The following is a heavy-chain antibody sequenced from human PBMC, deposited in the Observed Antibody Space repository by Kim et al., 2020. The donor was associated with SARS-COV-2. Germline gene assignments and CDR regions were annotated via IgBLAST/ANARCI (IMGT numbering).Heavy chain of an antibody. CDR1: GDSVSSNSAA. Sequence: SQTLSLTCAISGDSVSSNSAAWNWIRQSPSRGLEWLGRTYYRSKWYNDYAVSVKSRITINPDTSKNQFSLQLNSVTPEDTAVYYCARVLYYYDSSGYWDGENWFDPWGQGTLVTVSS. V-gene: IGHV6-1*01. D-gene: IGHD3-22*01. J-gene: IGHJ5*02. CDR2: TYYRSKWYN. CDR3: ARVLYYYDSSGYWDGENWFDP.